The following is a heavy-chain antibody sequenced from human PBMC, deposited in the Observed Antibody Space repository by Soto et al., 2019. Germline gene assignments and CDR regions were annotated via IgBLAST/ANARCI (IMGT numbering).Heavy chain of an antibody. V-gene: IGHV4-31*03. CDR2: IYYSGST. J-gene: IGHJ4*02. Sequence: SERLSLTCTVPGGCICSGGYDGSWIRKHPGKGLEWIGYIYYSGSTYYNPSLKSRVTISVDTSKNQFSLKLSSVTAADTAVYYCARGRKYSYGYDYWGQGTLGTVSS. D-gene: IGHD5-18*01. CDR3: ARGRKYSYGYDY. CDR1: GGCICSGGYD.